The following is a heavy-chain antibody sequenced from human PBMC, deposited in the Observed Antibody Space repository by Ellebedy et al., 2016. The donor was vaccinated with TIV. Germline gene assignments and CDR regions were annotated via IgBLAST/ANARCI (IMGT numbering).Heavy chain of an antibody. CDR2: ISRNGGGT. CDR1: GFTFSIYA. CDR3: SKDLGIERQWGFDY. Sequence: GESLKISCAASGFTFSIYAMGWVRQAPGKGLEWVSTISRNGGGTYYAGSLKGRFTISRDNSNNTLWLHMIGLRAEDTARYFCSKDLGIERQWGFDYWGQGTLVTVSS. D-gene: IGHD1-26*01. V-gene: IGHV3-23*01. J-gene: IGHJ4*02.